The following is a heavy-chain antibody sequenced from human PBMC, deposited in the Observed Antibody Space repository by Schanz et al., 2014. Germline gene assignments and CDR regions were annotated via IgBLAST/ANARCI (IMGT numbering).Heavy chain of an antibody. CDR3: AKDPSHGDYDYYFDY. J-gene: IGHJ4*02. Sequence: EVRLVESGGGLVQPGGSLRLSCEASGFTFNSYAMTWVRQAPGKGLEWVSSISHSGGSKYYADSVKGRFTISRDNSKNTLYLQMNSLRAEDTAVYYCAKDPSHGDYDYYFDYWGQGTLVTVSS. CDR1: GFTFNSYA. D-gene: IGHD3-22*01. CDR2: ISHSGGSK. V-gene: IGHV3-23*04.